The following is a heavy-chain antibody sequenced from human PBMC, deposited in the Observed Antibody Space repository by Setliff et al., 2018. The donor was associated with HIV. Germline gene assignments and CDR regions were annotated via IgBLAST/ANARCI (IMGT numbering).Heavy chain of an antibody. J-gene: IGHJ3*02. CDR2: IYYTGGT. CDR1: GGSISSGVFY. V-gene: IGHV4-31*01. D-gene: IGHD3-10*01. CDR3: ARGTAERSAVRGLAIAFDI. Sequence: SETLSLTCTVSGGSISSGVFYWTWIRQHPGKGLEWIGYIYYTGGTYYKPSLRSPVTMSVDTSKDQFSLNVTSVTAADTAVYYCARGTAERSAVRGLAIAFDIWGQGTMVTVSS.